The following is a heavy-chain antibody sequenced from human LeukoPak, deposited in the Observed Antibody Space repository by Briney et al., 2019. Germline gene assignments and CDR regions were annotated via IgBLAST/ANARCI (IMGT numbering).Heavy chain of an antibody. CDR2: IYHNGAT. CDR3: ARNGGNSDYDY. Sequence: KASETLSLTCAVPGGSISSSGSICWTWVRQPPGEGLEWIGEIYHNGATNYNPSLKSRVTMLLDKSKNQFFLKLNSVTAADTAVYYCARNGGNSDYDYWGQGTLVTVSS. D-gene: IGHD4-23*01. CDR1: GGSISSSGSIC. V-gene: IGHV4-4*02. J-gene: IGHJ4*02.